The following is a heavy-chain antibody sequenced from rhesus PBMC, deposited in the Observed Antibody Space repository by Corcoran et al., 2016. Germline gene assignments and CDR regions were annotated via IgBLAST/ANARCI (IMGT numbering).Heavy chain of an antibody. V-gene: IGHV4-143*01. D-gene: IGHD2-39*02. Sequence: QVQLQESGPGLVKPSETLSLTCTVSGGSISGYYNWNWIRQSPGKGLEWIGAVYPNNGSTNNNPSRERRVTISKDTSKNQFSLRLTSVTAADTAVYYCARQGYTDHLGGLDSWGQGVVVTVSS. CDR1: GGSISGYYN. CDR2: VYPNNGST. J-gene: IGHJ6*01. CDR3: ARQGYTDHLGGLDS.